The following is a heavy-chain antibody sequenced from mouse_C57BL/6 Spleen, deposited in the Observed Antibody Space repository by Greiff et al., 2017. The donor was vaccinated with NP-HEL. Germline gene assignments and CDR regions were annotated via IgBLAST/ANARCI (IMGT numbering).Heavy chain of an antibody. J-gene: IGHJ2*01. CDR3: RYGNYQGYFDY. Sequence: EVQLQQSGPELVKPGASVKISCKTSGSTFTDYYMNWVKQSHGKSLEWIGDINPNNGGTTYNQKFKGKATLTVDKSSSTAYMELRSLTSEDSAVYYCRYGNYQGYFDYWGQGTTLTVSS. D-gene: IGHD2-1*01. CDR2: INPNNGGT. V-gene: IGHV1-26*01. CDR1: GSTFTDYY.